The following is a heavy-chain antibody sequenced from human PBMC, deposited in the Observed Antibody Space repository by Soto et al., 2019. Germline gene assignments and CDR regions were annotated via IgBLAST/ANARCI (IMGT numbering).Heavy chain of an antibody. CDR1: GYTFTMYA. Sequence: QVQLVQSGAEVKKPGASVKVSCKASGYTFTMYAISWVRQAPGQGLEWMGWISAYNGNTNYAQKFQGRVTMTTDTSTSTAYMEVRSLRSDDTAMYYCARSPAANGTSWFDPWGQGTLVTVSS. CDR2: ISAYNGNT. J-gene: IGHJ5*02. CDR3: ARSPAANGTSWFDP. D-gene: IGHD6-13*01. V-gene: IGHV1-18*04.